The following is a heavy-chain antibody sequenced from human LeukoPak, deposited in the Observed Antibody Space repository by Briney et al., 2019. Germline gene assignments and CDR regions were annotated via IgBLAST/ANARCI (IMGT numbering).Heavy chain of an antibody. CDR1: GFSFSSYW. CDR2: IRQDESER. V-gene: IGHV3-7*01. D-gene: IGHD1-7*01. CDR3: AKSPDTWNYGFLEY. J-gene: IGHJ4*02. Sequence: GGSLRLSCEGSGFSFSSYWMTWVRQSPGKGPEWVANIRQDESERYTVDSVKGRFTISRDNSKNTMYLQMNSLRAEDTAVYYCAKSPDTWNYGFLEYWGQGTLVTVSS.